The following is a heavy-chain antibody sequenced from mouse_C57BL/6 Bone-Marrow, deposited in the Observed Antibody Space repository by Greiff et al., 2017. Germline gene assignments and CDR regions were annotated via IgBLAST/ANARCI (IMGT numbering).Heavy chain of an antibody. CDR3: TRSIYYDGSSYIY. Sequence: QVQLKESGAELVRPGASVTLSCKASGYTFTDYEMHWVKQTPVHGLEWIGAIDPETGGTDYNQKFKGKAILTADKSSSTAYMELRSLTSEDSAVYYCTRSIYYDGSSYIYWGQGTTLTVSS. V-gene: IGHV1-15*01. J-gene: IGHJ2*01. CDR1: GYTFTDYE. D-gene: IGHD1-1*01. CDR2: IDPETGGT.